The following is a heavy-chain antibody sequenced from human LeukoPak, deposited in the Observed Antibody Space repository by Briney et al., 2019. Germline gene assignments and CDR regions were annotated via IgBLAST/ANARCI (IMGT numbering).Heavy chain of an antibody. Sequence: GGSLRLSCAASGFTFSSYAMSWVRQAPGKGLERVSAISGSGAISGSGGSTYYADSVKGRFTISRDNSKNTLYLQMDSLRAEDTAVYYCAKDGWGVAAAGTGSRGYYYYGMDVWGQGTTVTVSS. J-gene: IGHJ6*02. CDR3: AKDGWGVAAAGTGSRGYYYYGMDV. D-gene: IGHD6-13*01. CDR2: ISGSGAISGSGGST. V-gene: IGHV3-23*01. CDR1: GFTFSSYA.